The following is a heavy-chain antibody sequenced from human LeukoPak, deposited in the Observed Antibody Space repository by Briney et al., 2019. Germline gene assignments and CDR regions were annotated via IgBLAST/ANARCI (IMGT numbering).Heavy chain of an antibody. J-gene: IGHJ4*02. CDR3: ARDPSAAGTSIFDY. D-gene: IGHD6-13*01. V-gene: IGHV4-39*07. CDR2: IYYSGST. CDR1: GGSISSSSYY. Sequence: SETLSLTCTVSGGSISSSSYYWGWIRQPPGKGLEWIGSIYYSGSTYYNPSLKSRVTISVDTSKNQFSLKLSSVTAADTAVYYCARDPSAAGTSIFDYWGQRTLVTVSS.